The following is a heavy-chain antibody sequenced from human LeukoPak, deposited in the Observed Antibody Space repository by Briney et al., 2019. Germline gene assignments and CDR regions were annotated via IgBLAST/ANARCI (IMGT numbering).Heavy chain of an antibody. CDR1: GASINNYY. CDR2: IYYSGTT. V-gene: IGHV4-59*08. CDR3: ARLGGGYSYGYYLDY. D-gene: IGHD5-18*01. J-gene: IGHJ4*02. Sequence: SETLSLTCTVSGASINNYYWSWIRQPSGKGLEYIGFIYYSGTTNYNPSLKSRVTISVDTSKNQFSLKLSSVTAADTAVYYCARLGGGYSYGYYLDYWGQGTLVTVSS.